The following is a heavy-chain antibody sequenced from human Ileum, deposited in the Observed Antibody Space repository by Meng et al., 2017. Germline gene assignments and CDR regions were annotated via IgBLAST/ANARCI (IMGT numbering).Heavy chain of an antibody. CDR2: IKSITDGGTT. Sequence: GESLKISCAASGFSFSNAWMSWVRQAPGKGLEWVGRIKSITDGGTTDYTAPVIGRFTMSRDDSKNTLYLQMNRLKTEDTAVYYCTTGVFYFDQSFDIWGQGTMVTVSS. CDR3: TTGVFYFDQSFDI. CDR1: GFSFSNAW. V-gene: IGHV3-15*01. J-gene: IGHJ3*02. D-gene: IGHD3-9*01.